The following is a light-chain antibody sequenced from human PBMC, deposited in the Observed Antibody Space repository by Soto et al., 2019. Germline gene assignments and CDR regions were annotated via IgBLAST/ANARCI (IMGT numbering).Light chain of an antibody. CDR2: DVS. CDR3: SSYTSANTPPVV. J-gene: IGLJ2*01. V-gene: IGLV2-14*03. CDR1: SSNVGTYNS. Sequence: QSALAQPASVSASPGQSITISCTGTSSNVGTYNSVSWYQQHPGKAPKLLIYDVSNRPSGVSNRFSGSKSGNTASLTISGLQAEDEADYSGSSYTSANTPPVVFGGGTQLAVL.